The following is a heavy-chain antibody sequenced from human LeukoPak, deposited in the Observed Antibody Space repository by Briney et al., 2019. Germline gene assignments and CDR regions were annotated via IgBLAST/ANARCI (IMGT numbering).Heavy chain of an antibody. CDR3: TTESGRGSTPFDY. Sequence: GGSLRLSCAASGFTFSNAWMSWVRQAPGKGLEWVGRIKSKTDGGTTDYAAPVKGGFTISRDDSKNTLYLQMNSLKTEDTAVYYCTTESGRGSTPFDYWGQGTLVTVSS. CDR1: GFTFSNAW. J-gene: IGHJ4*02. D-gene: IGHD5-24*01. V-gene: IGHV3-15*01. CDR2: IKSKTDGGTT.